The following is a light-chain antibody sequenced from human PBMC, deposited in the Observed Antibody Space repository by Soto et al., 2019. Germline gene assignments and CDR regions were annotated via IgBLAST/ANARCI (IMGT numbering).Light chain of an antibody. CDR2: EVT. CDR3: SSYKTSSTRV. CDR1: SSDLGIYNY. J-gene: IGLJ1*01. Sequence: QSALTQPASVSGSPGQSIAISCSGSSSDLGIYNYVSWYQQHPGKVPKLIIFEVTNRPSGVSNRFSGSKSGNTASLTISGLQAEDEAAYYCSSYKTSSTRVFGTGTKVTVL. V-gene: IGLV2-14*01.